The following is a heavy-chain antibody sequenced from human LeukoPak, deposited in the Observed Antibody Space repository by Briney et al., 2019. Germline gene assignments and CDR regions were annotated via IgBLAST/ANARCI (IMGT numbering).Heavy chain of an antibody. CDR1: GFTFSSYG. J-gene: IGHJ6*02. CDR3: ARHGPLYDFWSGYYPIYYYGMDV. CDR2: LWYDGSNK. Sequence: GGSLRLSCAASGFTFSSYGMHWVRQAAGKGLEWVAVLWYDGSNKYYADSVKGRFTISRDNSKNTLYLQMNSLRAEDTAVYYCARHGPLYDFWSGYYPIYYYGMDVWGQGTTVTVSS. D-gene: IGHD3-3*01. V-gene: IGHV3-33*01.